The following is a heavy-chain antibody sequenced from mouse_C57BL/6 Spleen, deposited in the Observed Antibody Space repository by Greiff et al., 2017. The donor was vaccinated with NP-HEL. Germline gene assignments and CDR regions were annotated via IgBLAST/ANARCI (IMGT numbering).Heavy chain of an antibody. D-gene: IGHD1-1*01. CDR2: IDPEDGDT. Sequence: EVKLQESGAELVRPGASVKLSCTASGFNIKDYYMHWVKQRPEQGLEWIGRIDPEDGDTEYAPKFQGKATMTADTSSNTAYLQLSSLTSEDTAVYYCTKDFYYGSRAFDVWGTGTTVTVSS. CDR1: GFNIKDYY. V-gene: IGHV14-1*01. J-gene: IGHJ1*03. CDR3: TKDFYYGSRAFDV.